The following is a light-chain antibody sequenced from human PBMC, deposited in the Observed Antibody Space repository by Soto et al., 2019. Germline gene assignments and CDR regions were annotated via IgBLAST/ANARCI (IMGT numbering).Light chain of an antibody. J-gene: IGLJ2*01. V-gene: IGLV4-60*02. Sequence: QSVLTQSSSASASLGSSVKLTCTLSSGHSSYIIAWHQQQPGKAPRYLMKLEGSGSYNKGSGVPDRFSGSSSGADRYLTISNLQYEDEADYYCETWDSNIPGIFGGGTQLTVL. CDR3: ETWDSNIPGI. CDR2: LEGSGSY. CDR1: SGHSSYI.